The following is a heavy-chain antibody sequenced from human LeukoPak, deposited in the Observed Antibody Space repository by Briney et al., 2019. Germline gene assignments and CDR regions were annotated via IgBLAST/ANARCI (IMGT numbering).Heavy chain of an antibody. J-gene: IGHJ4*02. CDR3: ASHVTVLGTRGFDY. Sequence: SETLSLTCAVSGGSITSHSWWSWVRQPPGKGLEWIGEIYHGGDTNYDPSVKSRVTMSVDKSKDHFSLNLRSVTAADTAIYYCASHVTVLGTRGFDYWGQGILVTVSS. CDR2: IYHGGDT. D-gene: IGHD6-19*01. V-gene: IGHV4-4*02. CDR1: GGSITSHSW.